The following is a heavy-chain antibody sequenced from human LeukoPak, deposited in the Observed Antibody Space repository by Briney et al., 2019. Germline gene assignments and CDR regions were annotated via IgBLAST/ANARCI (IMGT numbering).Heavy chain of an antibody. Sequence: PGGSLRLSCAASGFTFSSYSMNWVRQAPGKGLEWVSSISSSSSYIYYADSVKGRFTISRDNAKNSLYLQMNSLRAEDTAVYYCARESDYGGNSNDNFDYWGQGILVTVSS. CDR1: GFTFSSYS. V-gene: IGHV3-21*01. D-gene: IGHD4-23*01. CDR3: ARESDYGGNSNDNFDY. CDR2: ISSSSSYI. J-gene: IGHJ4*02.